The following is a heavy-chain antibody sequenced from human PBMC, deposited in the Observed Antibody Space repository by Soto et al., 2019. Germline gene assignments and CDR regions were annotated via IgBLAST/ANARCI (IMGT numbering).Heavy chain of an antibody. Sequence: QVQLVQSGAEVKKPGASVKVSCKASGYTFTSYYLHWVRQAPGQGLEWMGILNPSGGSTSYAQKFQGRLTLTRDTFTSTVYMELSSLRSEDTAVYYCARGLDDYGDYVVSWGQGTLVTVST. D-gene: IGHD4-17*01. CDR2: LNPSGGST. CDR1: GYTFTSYY. V-gene: IGHV1-46*01. J-gene: IGHJ4*02. CDR3: ARGLDDYGDYVVS.